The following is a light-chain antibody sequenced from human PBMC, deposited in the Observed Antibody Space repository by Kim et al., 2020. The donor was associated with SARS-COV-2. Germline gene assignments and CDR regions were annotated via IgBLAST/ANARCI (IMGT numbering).Light chain of an antibody. CDR3: QQSDSTSYT. J-gene: IGKJ2*01. Sequence: SASVGDRVTITCRASQSISSYLNWYQQKPGKAPKLLIYAASSLQSGVPSRFSGSGSGTDFTLPISSLQPEDFATYYCQQSDSTSYTFGQGTKLEI. CDR1: QSISSY. V-gene: IGKV1-39*01. CDR2: AAS.